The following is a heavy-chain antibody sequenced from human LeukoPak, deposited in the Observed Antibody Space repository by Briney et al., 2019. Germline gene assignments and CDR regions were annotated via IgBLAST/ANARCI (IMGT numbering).Heavy chain of an antibody. CDR2: INHSGST. CDR1: GGSFSGYY. V-gene: IGHV4-34*01. J-gene: IGHJ4*02. Sequence: PSETLSLTCAVYGGSFSGYYWSWIRQPPGKGLEWIGEINHSGSTNYNPSLKSRVTISVDTSKNQFSLKLSSVTAADTAVYYCARGPTVNLGLDYRGQGTLVTVSS. CDR3: ARGPTVNLGLDY. D-gene: IGHD4-11*01.